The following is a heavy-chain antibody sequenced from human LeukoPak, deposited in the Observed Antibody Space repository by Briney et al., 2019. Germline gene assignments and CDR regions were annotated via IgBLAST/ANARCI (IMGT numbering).Heavy chain of an antibody. D-gene: IGHD3-10*01. J-gene: IGHJ6*03. V-gene: IGHV4-34*01. CDR1: GGSFSGYY. Sequence: PSETLSLTCAVYGGSFSGYYWSWIRQPPGKGLEWIREINHSGSTNYNPSLKSRVTISVDTSKNQFSLKLSSVTAADTAVYYCRARVWFGELNYYYHYMDVWGKGTTVTVSS. CDR3: RARVWFGELNYYYHYMDV. CDR2: INHSGST.